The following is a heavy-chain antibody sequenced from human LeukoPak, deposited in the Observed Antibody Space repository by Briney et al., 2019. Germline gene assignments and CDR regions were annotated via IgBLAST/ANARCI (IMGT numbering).Heavy chain of an antibody. CDR2: IRYDGSNK. Sequence: PGGSLRLSCAASGFTFSSYGMHWVRQAPGKGLEWVAFIRYDGSNKYYADSVKGRFTISRDNSKNTLYLQMNSLRAEDTAVYYCAKQQQLPHGGSDYWGQGTLVTVSS. D-gene: IGHD6-13*01. J-gene: IGHJ4*02. CDR1: GFTFSSYG. CDR3: AKQQQLPHGGSDY. V-gene: IGHV3-30*02.